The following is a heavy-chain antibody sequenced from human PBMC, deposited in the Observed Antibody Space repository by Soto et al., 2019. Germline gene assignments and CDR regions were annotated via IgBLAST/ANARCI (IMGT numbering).Heavy chain of an antibody. V-gene: IGHV4-59*01. J-gene: IGHJ5*02. CDR1: GGPITSYH. D-gene: IGHD3-16*01. CDR3: AGRLDNRVDP. Sequence: QLQLQESGPGMVKASETLSLTCTVSGGPITSYHWGWIRQSPGKGLEWIGYMYYSGSRKYNPSLESRVGISVDTSKNQFSLFLHCVPAADTAVYYCAGRLDNRVDPWGQGSLVTVSS. CDR2: MYYSGSR.